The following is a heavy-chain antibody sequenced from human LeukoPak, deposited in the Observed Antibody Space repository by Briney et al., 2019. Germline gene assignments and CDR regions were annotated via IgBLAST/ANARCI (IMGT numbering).Heavy chain of an antibody. Sequence: GGSLRLSCAASGFTFIGYSMKWVRQAPGKGLEWVSSISSSSYYIYYADSVKGRFTISRDNAKNSLYLQMNSLRAEDTAVYYCARGIIQHYDSSGYYLGYYFDYWGQGTLVTVSS. CDR3: ARGIIQHYDSSGYYLGYYFDY. D-gene: IGHD3-22*01. J-gene: IGHJ4*02. CDR1: GFTFIGYS. CDR2: ISSSSYYI. V-gene: IGHV3-21*01.